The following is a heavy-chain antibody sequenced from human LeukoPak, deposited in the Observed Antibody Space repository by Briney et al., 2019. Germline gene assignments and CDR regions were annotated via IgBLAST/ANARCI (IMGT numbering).Heavy chain of an antibody. D-gene: IGHD5-18*01. CDR2: MNPNSGNT. CDR3: ARDSYGISDY. J-gene: IGHJ4*02. CDR1: GYTFTGYY. V-gene: IGHV1-8*02. Sequence: GASVKVSCKASGYTFTGYYMHWVRQAPGQGLEWMGWMNPNSGNTGYAQKFQGRVTMTRNTSISTAYMELSSLRSEDTAVYYCARDSYGISDYWGQGTLVTVSS.